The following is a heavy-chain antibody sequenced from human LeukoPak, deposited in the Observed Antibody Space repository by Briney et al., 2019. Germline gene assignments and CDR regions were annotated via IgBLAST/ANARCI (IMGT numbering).Heavy chain of an antibody. D-gene: IGHD2-2*02. Sequence: GGSLRLSCAASGFTFSSYWMHWVRQAPGKGLVWVSRINTDGSSTSYADSVKGRFTISRDNAKNTLYLQMNSLRAEDTAVYYCARVGTLRGYCSSTSCYTEYFQHWGQGTLVTVSS. J-gene: IGHJ1*01. CDR1: GFTFSSYW. CDR3: ARVGTLRGYCSSTSCYTEYFQH. CDR2: INTDGSST. V-gene: IGHV3-74*01.